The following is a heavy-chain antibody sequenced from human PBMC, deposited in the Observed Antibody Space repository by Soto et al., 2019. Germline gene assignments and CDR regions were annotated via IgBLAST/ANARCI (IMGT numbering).Heavy chain of an antibody. Sequence: ASVKVSCKSSVGMFSHYSFNFVRQAPGQGLEWMGQIKPVFSTTNSAQRFQGRLTLTADESATTVFMELRSLTAEDTAVYYCARGGDCTSTTCYHYSGMDLWGQGTPVTVS. CDR1: VGMFSHYS. CDR2: IKPVFSTT. J-gene: IGHJ6*02. V-gene: IGHV1-69*13. D-gene: IGHD2-2*01. CDR3: ARGGDCTSTTCYHYSGMDL.